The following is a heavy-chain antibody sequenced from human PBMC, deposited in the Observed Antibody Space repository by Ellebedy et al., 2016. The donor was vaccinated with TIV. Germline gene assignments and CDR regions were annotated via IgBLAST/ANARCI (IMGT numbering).Heavy chain of an antibody. D-gene: IGHD4-11*01. J-gene: IGHJ6*02. CDR1: GFTFSSYA. CDR2: ISSNGGST. CDR3: SFYSNSYYYYGMDV. Sequence: GESLKISCAASGFTFSSYAMHWVRQAPGKGLEYVSAISSNGGSTYYADSVKGRFTISRDNSKNTLYLQMNSLRAEDTAVYYCSFYSNSYYYYGMDVWGQGTTVTVSS. V-gene: IGHV3-64*04.